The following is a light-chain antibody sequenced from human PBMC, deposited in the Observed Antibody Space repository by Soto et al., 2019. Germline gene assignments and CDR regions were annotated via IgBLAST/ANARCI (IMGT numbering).Light chain of an antibody. J-gene: IGLJ1*01. CDR1: TSDVGASDY. CDR2: EVT. V-gene: IGLV2-14*01. Sequence: QSVLTQPASVSGSPGQSITISCTGTTSDVGASDYVSWHQQRPGKAPQLIIYEVTTRPSGVSDRFSGSKSGNTASLIISGLQAEDEADYYCCSYTTSSTLVFGTGTKVTVL. CDR3: CSYTTSSTLV.